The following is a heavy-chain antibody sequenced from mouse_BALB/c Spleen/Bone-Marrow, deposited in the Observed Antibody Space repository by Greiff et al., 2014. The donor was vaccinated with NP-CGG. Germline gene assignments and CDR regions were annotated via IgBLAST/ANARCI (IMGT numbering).Heavy chain of an antibody. CDR3: ARPPYYYSSDYGAIDY. V-gene: IGHV1-7*01. CDR1: GYTFTSYW. Sequence: QVQLQQSGAELAKPGASVKMSCKASGYTFTSYWMHWVKQRPGQGLEWIGYINPSTGYTEYNQKFKDKATLTADKSSSTAYMQLNRLTTEDSAVYYCARPPYYYSSDYGAIDYWGQGTSVTVSS. J-gene: IGHJ4*01. CDR2: INPSTGYT. D-gene: IGHD1-1*01.